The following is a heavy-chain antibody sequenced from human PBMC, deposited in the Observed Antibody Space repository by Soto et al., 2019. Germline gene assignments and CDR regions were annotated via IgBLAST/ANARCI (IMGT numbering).Heavy chain of an antibody. D-gene: IGHD3-10*01. CDR3: ARERMSEILFGGAGDLYX. Sequence: SETLSLTFTVSGGSISNYYWNWIRQPPGKGLEWIVDIAYSGTTRYKSSLESRVTISLDTSKKQFSLKLSSVTAADTAVYYCARERMSEILFGGAGDLYXWGQGTPLTVS. V-gene: IGHV4-59*01. J-gene: IGHJ6*02. CDR2: IAYSGTT. CDR1: GGSISNYY.